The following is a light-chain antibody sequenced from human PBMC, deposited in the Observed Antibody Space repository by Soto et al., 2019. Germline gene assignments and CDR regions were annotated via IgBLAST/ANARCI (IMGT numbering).Light chain of an antibody. CDR2: EVS. J-gene: IGLJ1*01. CDR3: SSYTTNSAPFV. CDR1: SSDIGADNY. V-gene: IGLV2-14*01. Sequence: QSGLTQPASVSGSPGQSITISCTGVSSDIGADNYVSWYQQHPGKAPKLMIYEVSNRPSGVSGRFSGSKSGNTASLTISGLQADDEADYYCSSYTTNSAPFVFGTGTKVTLL.